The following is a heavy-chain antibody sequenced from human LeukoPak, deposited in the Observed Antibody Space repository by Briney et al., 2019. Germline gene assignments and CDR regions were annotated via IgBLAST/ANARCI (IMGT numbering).Heavy chain of an antibody. Sequence: PGGSLRLSCAASGFTFSSYGMHWVRQAPGKGLEWVAVISYDGSNKYYADSVKGRFTISRDNSKNTLYLQMNSLRAEDTAVYYCARGRGIAARYYFDYWGQGTLVTVTS. CDR3: ARGRGIAARYYFDY. J-gene: IGHJ4*02. CDR2: ISYDGSNK. D-gene: IGHD6-6*01. CDR1: GFTFSSYG. V-gene: IGHV3-30*19.